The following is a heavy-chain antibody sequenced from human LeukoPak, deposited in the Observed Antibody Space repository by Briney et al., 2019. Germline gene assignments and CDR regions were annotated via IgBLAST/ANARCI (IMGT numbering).Heavy chain of an antibody. CDR1: GFTFSSYW. J-gene: IGHJ4*02. CDR2: IKQDGSEK. Sequence: GGSLRLSCAASGFTFSSYWMSWVRQAPGKGLEWVANIKQDGSEKYYVDSVKGRCTISRDNAKNSLYLQMNSLRAEDTAVYYCTRGIGTGRQPFDYWGQGTLVTVSS. V-gene: IGHV3-7*01. D-gene: IGHD1-1*01. CDR3: TRGIGTGRQPFDY.